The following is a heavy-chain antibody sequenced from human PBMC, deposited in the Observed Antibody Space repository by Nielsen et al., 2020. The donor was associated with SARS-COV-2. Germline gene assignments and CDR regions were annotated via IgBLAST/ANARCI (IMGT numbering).Heavy chain of an antibody. CDR2: FDPEDGET. D-gene: IGHD3-10*01. CDR3: AREPGSARNGMDV. V-gene: IGHV1-24*01. Sequence: ASVKVSCKVSGYTLTELSMHWVRQAPGKGLEWMGGFDPEDGETIYAQKFQGRVTMTRDTSISTAYMELSRLRSDDTAVYYCAREPGSARNGMDVWGQGTTVTVSS. CDR1: GYTLTELS. J-gene: IGHJ6*02.